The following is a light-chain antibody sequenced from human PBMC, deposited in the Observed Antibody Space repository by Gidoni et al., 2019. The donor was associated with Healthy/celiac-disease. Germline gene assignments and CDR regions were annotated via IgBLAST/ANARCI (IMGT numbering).Light chain of an antibody. V-gene: IGKV3-15*01. J-gene: IGKJ2*01. CDR1: QSVSSN. Sequence: IMMTHSPATLSVSPGERATLSCRASQSVSSNLAWYQQKPGQAPSLLSCGASTRATGVPARFSRSGSGTEFTLTISSLQSEDFAVYYCRQYSNWPQLTFGQGTKLEIK. CDR2: GAS. CDR3: RQYSNWPQLT.